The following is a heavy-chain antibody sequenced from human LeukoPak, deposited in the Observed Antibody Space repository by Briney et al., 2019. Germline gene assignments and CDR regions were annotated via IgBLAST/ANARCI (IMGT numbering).Heavy chain of an antibody. J-gene: IGHJ4*02. V-gene: IGHV3-23*01. CDR1: GFAFSNYA. D-gene: IGHD5-12*01. CDR3: ARVGYSGYDSTYYFDY. Sequence: HPGGSLRLSCAASGFAFSNYAMSWVRQAPGKGLEWVSAITGSGGSTYYADSVKGRFTISRDNAKNSLYLQMNSLRAEDTAVYYCARVGYSGYDSTYYFDYWGQGTLVTVSS. CDR2: ITGSGGST.